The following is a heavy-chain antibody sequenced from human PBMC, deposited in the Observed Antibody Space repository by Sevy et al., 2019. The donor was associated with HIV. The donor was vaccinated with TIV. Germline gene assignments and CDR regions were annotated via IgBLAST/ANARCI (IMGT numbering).Heavy chain of an antibody. CDR1: GFTFSSYS. CDR2: ISSSSSYI. J-gene: IGHJ4*02. Sequence: GGSLKISCAASGFTFSSYSMNWVRQAPGKGLEWVSSISSSSSYIYYADSVKGRFTISRDNAKNSLYLQMNSLRAEDTAVYYCARASDQGIAAAGTGVGYWGQGTLVTVSS. V-gene: IGHV3-21*01. CDR3: ARASDQGIAAAGTGVGY. D-gene: IGHD6-13*01.